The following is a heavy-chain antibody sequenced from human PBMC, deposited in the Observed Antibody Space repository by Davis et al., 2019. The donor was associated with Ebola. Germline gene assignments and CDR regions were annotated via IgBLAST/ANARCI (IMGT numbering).Heavy chain of an antibody. V-gene: IGHV3-21*01. D-gene: IGHD3-10*01. Sequence: PGGSLRLSCAASGFTFSSYSRNWVRQAPGKGLGWVSSISSSSSYIYYADSVKGRFTISRDNAKNSLYLQMNSLRAEDTAVYYCARGKVRGVTNGMDVWGQGTTVTVSS. CDR1: GFTFSSYS. CDR3: ARGKVRGVTNGMDV. J-gene: IGHJ6*02. CDR2: ISSSSSYI.